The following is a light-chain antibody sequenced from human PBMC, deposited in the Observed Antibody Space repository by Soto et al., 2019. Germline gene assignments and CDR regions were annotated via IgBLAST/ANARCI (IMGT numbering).Light chain of an antibody. CDR2: GTS. J-gene: IGKJ4*01. CDR1: QSVSSTY. V-gene: IGKV3-20*01. CDR3: HQYERSPTT. Sequence: EIVLTQSPGTLPLSPGERATLSCRASQSVSSTYLAWYQQKPGQAPSLLIDGTSRRATGIPDRFSGSGSGTDFTLTISRLEPEDFAVYYCHQYERSPTTFGGGTKVEIK.